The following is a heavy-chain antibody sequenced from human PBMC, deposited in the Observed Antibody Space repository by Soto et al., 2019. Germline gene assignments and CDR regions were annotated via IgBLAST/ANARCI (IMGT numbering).Heavy chain of an antibody. CDR2: INPNTGGT. CDR1: GYTFTSYY. J-gene: IGHJ4*01. CDR3: GRQLAYCGGDCYIEPSDY. Sequence: ASVKGSCKASGYTFTSYYIHWVRQAPGQGLEWMGWINPNTGGTNYAQKFQGRVTMTRDTSISTAYMELIRLTSDDTAVYYCGRQLAYCGGDCYIEPSDYWG. D-gene: IGHD2-21*02. V-gene: IGHV1-2*02.